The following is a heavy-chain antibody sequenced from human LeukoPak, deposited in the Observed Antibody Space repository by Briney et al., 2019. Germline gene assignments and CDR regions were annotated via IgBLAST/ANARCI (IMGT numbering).Heavy chain of an antibody. CDR2: ISGGGGST. V-gene: IGHV3-23*01. J-gene: IGHJ3*01. CDR1: RFSFSSYA. D-gene: IGHD6-19*01. Sequence: GGSLRLSCAASRFSFSSYAMSWVRQAPGKGLEWVSAISGGGGSTYYADSVKGRFAISRDNSKNTLYLQMNSLRAEDTAVYYCAKTTYSSGDGVWGQGTMVTVSS. CDR3: AKTTYSSGDGV.